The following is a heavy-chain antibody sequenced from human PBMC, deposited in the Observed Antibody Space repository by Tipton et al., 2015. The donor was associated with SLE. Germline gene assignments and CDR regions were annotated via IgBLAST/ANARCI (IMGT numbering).Heavy chain of an antibody. V-gene: IGHV4-59*11. J-gene: IGHJ6*02. CDR3: ARGPHLGNSYFYFGLDV. CDR2: IYYTGST. CDR1: GGSISGHY. Sequence: GLVKPSETLSLTCSVSGGSISGHYWSWIRQPPGKGLEYIGYIYYTGSTSSHPSLKSRVSISLDTSNNQMSLKLTSVTAADTAVYYCARGPHLGNSYFYFGLDVWGQGTTVTVSS. D-gene: IGHD3-10*01.